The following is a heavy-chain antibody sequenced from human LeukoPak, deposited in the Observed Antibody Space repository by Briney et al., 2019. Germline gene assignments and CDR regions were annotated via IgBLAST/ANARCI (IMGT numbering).Heavy chain of an antibody. CDR3: ARENQLAGKGSLYDY. CDR1: GGSISSYY. J-gene: IGHJ4*02. CDR2: IYYSGST. Sequence: SETLSLTCTVSGGSISSYYWSWIRQPPGKGLEWIGYIYYSGSTNYNPSLKSRVTISVDTSKNQFSLKLSSVTAADTAVYYCARENQLAGKGSLYDYWGQGTLVTVSS. V-gene: IGHV4-59*01.